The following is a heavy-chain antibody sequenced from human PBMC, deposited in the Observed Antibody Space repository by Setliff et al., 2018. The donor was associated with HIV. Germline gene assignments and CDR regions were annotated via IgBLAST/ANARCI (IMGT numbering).Heavy chain of an antibody. CDR2: IRSRSNSHAT. D-gene: IGHD6-13*01. Sequence: PGGSLRLSCVASGFPFSGSAVHWVRQPPGKGLECVGRIRSRSNSHATVYAAAVRGRFTISRDNPKNSLYLQMTSLRAEDTAVYYCAKDRQQLDPREFDYWGQGTPVTVSS. CDR1: GFPFSGSA. J-gene: IGHJ4*02. CDR3: AKDRQQLDPREFDY. V-gene: IGHV3-73*01.